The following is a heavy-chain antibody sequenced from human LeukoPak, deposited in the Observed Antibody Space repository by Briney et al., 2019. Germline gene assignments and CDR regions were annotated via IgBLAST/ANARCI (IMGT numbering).Heavy chain of an antibody. CDR2: IRYDGSNK. Sequence: GGSLRLSCAASGFTFSSYGMHWVRQAPGKGLEWVAFIRYDGSNKYYADSVKGRFTISRDNSKNTLYLQMISLRAEDTAVYYCASSRMTIYGVVNDAFDIWGQGTMVTVSS. CDR1: GFTFSSYG. V-gene: IGHV3-30*02. CDR3: ASSRMTIYGVVNDAFDI. D-gene: IGHD3-3*01. J-gene: IGHJ3*02.